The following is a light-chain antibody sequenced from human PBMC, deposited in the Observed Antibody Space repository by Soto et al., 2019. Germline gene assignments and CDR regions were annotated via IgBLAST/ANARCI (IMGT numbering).Light chain of an antibody. CDR2: GAS. J-gene: IGKJ1*01. CDR1: QSVSNN. V-gene: IGKV3-15*01. Sequence: EIVMTQSPATLSVSPGERATLSCRASQSVSNNLAWYQKKPGQAPRLLIYGASTRATGIPARFSGGGSGTEFPLTISSLQSEDFAVSYCQQYNNWWTFGQGTRVEIK. CDR3: QQYNNWWT.